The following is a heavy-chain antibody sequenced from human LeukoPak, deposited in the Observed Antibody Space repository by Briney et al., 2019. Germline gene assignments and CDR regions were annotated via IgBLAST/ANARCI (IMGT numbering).Heavy chain of an antibody. Sequence: PGGSLRLSCAASGFTVSSNYMSWVRQAPGKGLEWVSVVYSGGTTYYADSVKGRFTIFRDNPKNTLYLQMNSLRAEDTAVYYCARSAHAGTYFWFDYWGQGTLVTVSS. CDR1: GFTVSSNY. CDR2: VYSGGTT. CDR3: ARSAHAGTYFWFDY. V-gene: IGHV3-53*01. D-gene: IGHD1-26*01. J-gene: IGHJ4*02.